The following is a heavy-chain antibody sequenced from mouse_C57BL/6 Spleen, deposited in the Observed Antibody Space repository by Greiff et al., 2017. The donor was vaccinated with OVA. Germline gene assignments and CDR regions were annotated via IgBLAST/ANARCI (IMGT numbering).Heavy chain of an antibody. J-gene: IGHJ4*01. CDR1: GFTFSDYG. D-gene: IGHD2-3*01. V-gene: IGHV5-17*01. CDR3: ARGWLPLHAMDY. CDR2: ISSGSSTI. Sequence: DVMLVESGGGLVKPGGSLKLSCAASGFTFSDYGMHWVRQAPEKGLEWVAYISSGSSTIYYADTVKGRFTISRDNAKNTLFLQMTSLRSEDTAMYYCARGWLPLHAMDYWGQGTSVTVSS.